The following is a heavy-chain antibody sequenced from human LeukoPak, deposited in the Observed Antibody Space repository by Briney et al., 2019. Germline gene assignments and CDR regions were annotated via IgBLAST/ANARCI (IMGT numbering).Heavy chain of an antibody. D-gene: IGHD6-19*01. J-gene: IGHJ4*02. CDR2: IYYSGST. V-gene: IGHV4-59*08. CDR3: ARAVSGRFDY. CDR1: GGSMSHYH. Sequence: SETLSLTCTVSGGSMSHYHWGWIRQPPGKGLEWTGYIYYSGSTNYNPSLNSRVTISVDTSKNQFSLRLSSLTAADTAIYYCARAVSGRFDYWGQGTLVTVSS.